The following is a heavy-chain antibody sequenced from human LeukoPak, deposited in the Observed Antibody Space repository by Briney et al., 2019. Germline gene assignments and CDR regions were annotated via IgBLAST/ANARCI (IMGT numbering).Heavy chain of an antibody. V-gene: IGHV1-18*01. Sequence: GASVKVSCKASGYTFTTYGISWVRQAPGQGLEWMGWISPYNGNTNYAQNLQGRVTMTTDTSTSTAYMELRSLRSDDTAVYYCARDRAVVVAATDYWGQGTLVTVSS. CDR2: ISPYNGNT. CDR3: ARDRAVVVAATDY. CDR1: GYTFTTYG. J-gene: IGHJ4*02. D-gene: IGHD2-15*01.